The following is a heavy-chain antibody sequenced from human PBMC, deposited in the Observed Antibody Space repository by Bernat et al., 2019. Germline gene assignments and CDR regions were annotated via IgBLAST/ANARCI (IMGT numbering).Heavy chain of an antibody. Sequence: EVQLLESGGGLVQPGGSLRLSCGASGFTFSSFAMSWVRQAAGRGLEWVSGISGSGDSTYYADSVKGRFTIFRDNSKNTLYLQMNSLRAEDTAVYYCAKGIYPKGYCSGGNCYYYFYGMDVWGQGTTVTVSS. CDR2: ISGSGDST. V-gene: IGHV3-23*01. CDR3: AKGIYPKGYCSGGNCYYYFYGMDV. CDR1: GFTFSSFA. D-gene: IGHD2-15*01. J-gene: IGHJ6*02.